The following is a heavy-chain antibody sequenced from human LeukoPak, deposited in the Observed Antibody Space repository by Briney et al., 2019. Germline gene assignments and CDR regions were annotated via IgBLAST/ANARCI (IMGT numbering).Heavy chain of an antibody. D-gene: IGHD2-2*03. CDR2: INPNSGGT. J-gene: IGHJ6*02. V-gene: IGHV1-2*02. Sequence: GASVKVSCKASGYTFTGYYMHWVRQAPGQGLEWMGWINPNSGGTNYAQKFQGRVTMTRDTSISTAYMELSRLRSDDTAVYYCASLDIVVVPAAQPYYYYGMDVWGQGTTVTVSS. CDR3: ASLDIVVVPAAQPYYYYGMDV. CDR1: GYTFTGYY.